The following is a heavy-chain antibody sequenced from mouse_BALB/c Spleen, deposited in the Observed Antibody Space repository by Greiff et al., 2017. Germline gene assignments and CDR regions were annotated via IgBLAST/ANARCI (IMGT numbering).Heavy chain of an antibody. D-gene: IGHD1-1*01. CDR3: TGYYGSRTTYYAMDY. CDR2: IYPSDSYT. Sequence: QVQLQQPGAELVRPGASVKLSCKASGYTFTSYWINWVKQRPGQGLEWIGNIYPSDSYTNYNQKFKDKATLTVDKSSSTAYMQLSSPTSEDSAVYYCTGYYGSRTTYYAMDYWGQGTSVTVSS. CDR1: GYTFTSYW. J-gene: IGHJ4*01. V-gene: IGHV1-69*02.